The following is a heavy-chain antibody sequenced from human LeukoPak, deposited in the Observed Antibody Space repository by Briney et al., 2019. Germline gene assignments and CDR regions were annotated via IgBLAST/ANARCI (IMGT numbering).Heavy chain of an antibody. V-gene: IGHV3-66*01. D-gene: IGHD3-10*01. CDR3: ARVATNYYGSGTYYISPYYYYYMDV. CDR2: IYSGGST. CDR1: GFTFSNYG. J-gene: IGHJ6*03. Sequence: GGSLRLSCAASGFTFSNYGMNWVRQAPGKGLEWVSVIYSGGSTYYADSVKGRFTISRDNSKNTLYLQMNSLRAEDTAVYYCARVATNYYGSGTYYISPYYYYYMDVWGKGTTVTISS.